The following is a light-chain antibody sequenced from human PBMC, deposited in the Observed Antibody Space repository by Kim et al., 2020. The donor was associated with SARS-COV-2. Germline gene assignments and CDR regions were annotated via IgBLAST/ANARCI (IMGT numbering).Light chain of an antibody. CDR1: SSDVGGYNY. V-gene: IGLV2-14*04. CDR3: NSFTSSSTWV. CDR2: DVT. J-gene: IGLJ3*02. Sequence: GQSITISCTGTSSDVGGYNYVSWYQQLPGKAPKLMIYDVTKRPSGVSDRFSGSKSGNTASLTISGLQAEDEADYYCNSFTSSSTWVFGGGTQLTVL.